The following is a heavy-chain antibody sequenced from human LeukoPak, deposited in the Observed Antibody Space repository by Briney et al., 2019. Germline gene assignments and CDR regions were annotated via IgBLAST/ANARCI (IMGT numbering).Heavy chain of an antibody. CDR1: GFTFNTYA. CDR3: ARGVGWP. V-gene: IGHV3-33*08. J-gene: IGHJ5*02. CDR2: IWYDGSNK. Sequence: PGGSLRLSCVASGFTFNTYAMNWVRQAPGKGLEWVAVIWYDGSNKYYADSVKGRFTISRGNSKNTLYLQMNSLRAEDTAVYYCARGVGWPWGQGTLVTVSS. D-gene: IGHD6-19*01.